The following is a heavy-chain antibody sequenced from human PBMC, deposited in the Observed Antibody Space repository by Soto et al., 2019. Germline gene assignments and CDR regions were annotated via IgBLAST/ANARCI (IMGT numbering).Heavy chain of an antibody. D-gene: IGHD3-10*01. V-gene: IGHV4-34*02. CDR3: ASGGYYGSGADYFDY. Sequence: QVQVQQWGTRLVKPTETLSLTCAVYGGSFSGYYWSWIRQPPGKGLEWIGEINHGGITNYHPSLKSRVTISVDTSTNPFSMKLTYVTAADTAFYYGASGGYYGSGADYFDYWGQGTLVTVSS. CDR1: GGSFSGYY. J-gene: IGHJ4*02. CDR2: INHGGIT.